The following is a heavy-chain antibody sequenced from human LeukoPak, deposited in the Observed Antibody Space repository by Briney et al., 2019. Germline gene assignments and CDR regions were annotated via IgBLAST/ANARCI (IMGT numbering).Heavy chain of an antibody. CDR3: AKCAGYSSSWPIDY. J-gene: IGHJ4*02. CDR2: ICYDGSNK. V-gene: IGHV3-33*06. CDR1: GFTFSSYY. D-gene: IGHD6-13*01. Sequence: PGGSLRLSCAASGFTFSSYYMHWVRQAPGKGLEWVAVICYDGSNKYYADSVKGRFTISRDHSKNTLYLQMNSLSAEDTAVYYCAKCAGYSSSWPIDYWGQGTLVTVSS.